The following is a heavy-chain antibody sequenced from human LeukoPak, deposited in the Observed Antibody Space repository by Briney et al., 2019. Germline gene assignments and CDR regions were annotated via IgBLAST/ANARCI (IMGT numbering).Heavy chain of an antibody. CDR1: GGSISSYY. CDR2: IYYSGST. CDR3: ARDSDYYGSGSYYTL. Sequence: SETLSLTCSVSGGSISSYYWSWIRQPPGKGLEWIGYIYYSGSTNYNPSLKSRVTTSVDTSKNQFSLKLSSVTAADTAVYYCARDSDYYGSGSYYTLWGQGTLVTVSS. J-gene: IGHJ4*02. V-gene: IGHV4-59*01. D-gene: IGHD3-10*01.